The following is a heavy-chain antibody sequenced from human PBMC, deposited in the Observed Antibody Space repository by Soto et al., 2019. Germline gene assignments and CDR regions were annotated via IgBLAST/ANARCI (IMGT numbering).Heavy chain of an antibody. V-gene: IGHV4-39*01. CDR1: GGSITRNNHY. D-gene: IGHD6-19*01. Sequence: QLQLQESGPGLVKPSETLSLTCIVSGGSITRNNHYWGWIRQSPGKGLEWIGSILYSGSTNYNPSLKSRVTLSVETSKNQSPLKISSVTAADTAVYYCARLGSSGWYQGSYFDYWGQGTLVTVSA. CDR3: ARLGSSGWYQGSYFDY. J-gene: IGHJ4*02. CDR2: ILYSGST.